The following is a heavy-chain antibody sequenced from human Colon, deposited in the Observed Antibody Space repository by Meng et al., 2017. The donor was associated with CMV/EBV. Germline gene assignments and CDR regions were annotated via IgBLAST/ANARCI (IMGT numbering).Heavy chain of an antibody. Sequence: GGSLRLSCAASGFTFNNYWMHWVRQAPGKGLVWVSRINSDGSRPSYARSVKGRFTISRDNAKNTLYLQMNSLRAEDTAVYYCVRDRDYCNGTSCEKTHYYYYGMDVWGQGTTVTVSS. CDR3: VRDRDYCNGTSCEKTHYYYYGMDV. CDR2: INSDGSRP. CDR1: GFTFNNYW. D-gene: IGHD2-2*01. V-gene: IGHV3-74*01. J-gene: IGHJ6*02.